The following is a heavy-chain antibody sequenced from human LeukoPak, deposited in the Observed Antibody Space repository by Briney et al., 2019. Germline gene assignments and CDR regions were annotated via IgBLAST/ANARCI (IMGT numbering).Heavy chain of an antibody. J-gene: IGHJ4*02. CDR1: GFIFNDFW. D-gene: IGHD5-12*01. CDR2: KRQDGSAK. CDR3: APPPIAATGN. V-gene: IGHV3-7*01. Sequence: GGSLRLSCTASGFIFNDFWMSWVRQAPGEGLEWVAKKRQDGSAKNYVDSVKGRFTISRDNAKKSLYLLMNGLTAEDTAVYYCAPPPIAATGNWGQGTLVTVSS.